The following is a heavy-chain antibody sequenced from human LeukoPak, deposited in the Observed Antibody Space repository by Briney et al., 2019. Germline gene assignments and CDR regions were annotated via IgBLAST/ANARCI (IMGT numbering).Heavy chain of an antibody. D-gene: IGHD3-3*01. CDR3: ARASVSLVPVFGVVMKPGWFDP. CDR1: GYTFTGYY. V-gene: IGHV1-18*04. CDR2: ISAYNGNT. J-gene: IGHJ5*02. Sequence: GASVKVSCKASGYTFTGYYMHWVRQAPGQGLEWMGWISAYNGNTNYAQKLQGRVTMTTDTSTSTAYMELRSLRSDDTAVYYCARASVSLVPVFGVVMKPGWFDPWGQGTLVTVSS.